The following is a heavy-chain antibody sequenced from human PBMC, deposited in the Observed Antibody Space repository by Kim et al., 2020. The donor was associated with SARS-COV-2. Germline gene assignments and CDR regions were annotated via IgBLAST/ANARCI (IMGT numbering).Heavy chain of an antibody. D-gene: IGHD3-3*01. J-gene: IGHJ4*01. Sequence: GGSLRLSCAASGFTFSSYGMHWVRQAPGKGLEWVAVISYDGSNKYYADSVKGRFTISRDNSKNTLYLQMNSLRAEDTAVYYCAKGKPTRTIFGVGRIDY. CDR2: ISYDGSNK. CDR1: GFTFSSYG. V-gene: IGHV3-30*18. CDR3: AKGKPTRTIFGVGRIDY.